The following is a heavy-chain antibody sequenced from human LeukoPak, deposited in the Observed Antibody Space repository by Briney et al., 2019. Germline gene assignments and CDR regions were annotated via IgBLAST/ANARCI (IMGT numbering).Heavy chain of an antibody. CDR2: IKEDGSEK. CDR3: ARVDYSSSSPDQYYYYYGMDV. Sequence: GGSLRLSCAASGFTFSNSWMGWVRQDPGNGLEWVANIKEDGSEKYYMDSVKGRFTISRDNAKNSLFLQMNSLRAEDTAVYYCARVDYSSSSPDQYYYYYGMDVWGQGTTVTVSS. V-gene: IGHV3-7*03. D-gene: IGHD6-6*01. CDR1: GFTFSNSW. J-gene: IGHJ6*02.